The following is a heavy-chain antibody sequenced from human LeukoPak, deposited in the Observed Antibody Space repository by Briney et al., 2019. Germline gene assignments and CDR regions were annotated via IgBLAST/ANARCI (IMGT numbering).Heavy chain of an antibody. D-gene: IGHD3-10*01. Sequence: ASVKVSCKASGYTFTSYDINWVRQATGQGLEWMGWMNPNSGNTGYAQKFQGRVTITRNTSISTAYMELSSVRSEDTAVYYCARIYGSGGDYYYYYYMDVWGKGTTVTVSS. CDR3: ARIYGSGGDYYYYYYMDV. CDR2: MNPNSGNT. J-gene: IGHJ6*03. V-gene: IGHV1-8*03. CDR1: GYTFTSYD.